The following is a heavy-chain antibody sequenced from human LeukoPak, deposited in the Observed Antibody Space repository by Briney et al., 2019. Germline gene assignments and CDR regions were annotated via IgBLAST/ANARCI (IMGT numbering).Heavy chain of an antibody. CDR1: GFTFSSYA. CDR2: ISASGGST. J-gene: IGHJ5*02. CDR3: AREGLPELGYCSGGSCYSNWFDP. Sequence: TGGSLRLSCAASGFTFSSYAMSWVRQAPGKGLEWVSAISASGGSTYYADSVKGRFTISRDNSKNTLYLQMNSLRAEDTAVYYCAREGLPELGYCSGGSCYSNWFDPWGQGTLVTVSS. D-gene: IGHD2-15*01. V-gene: IGHV3-23*01.